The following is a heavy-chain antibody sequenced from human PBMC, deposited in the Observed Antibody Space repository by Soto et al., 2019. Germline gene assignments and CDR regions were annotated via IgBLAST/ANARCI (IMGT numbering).Heavy chain of an antibody. J-gene: IGHJ4*02. CDR2: ISYGGGTT. V-gene: IGHV3-23*01. CDR3: AKNPGYYYDSTGYHFDY. Sequence: EVQLLESGGGLVQPGGSLRLSCAASEFTFSNYAMSWVRQAPGKGLEWVSAISYGGGTTYYADSVKGRFTISRDNSKNPXYLQMNSLRAEDTAVYYCAKNPGYYYDSTGYHFDYWGQGTLVTVSS. D-gene: IGHD3-22*01. CDR1: EFTFSNYA.